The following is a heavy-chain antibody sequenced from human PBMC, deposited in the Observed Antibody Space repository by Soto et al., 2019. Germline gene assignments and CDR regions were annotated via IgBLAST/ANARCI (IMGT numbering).Heavy chain of an antibody. J-gene: IGHJ4*02. CDR2: FDPEDGET. CDR1: GYTFTSYG. D-gene: IGHD6-19*01. CDR3: ATGPEQWLVRYFDY. V-gene: IGHV1-24*01. Sequence: ASVKVSCKASGYTFTSYGISWVRQAPGKGLEWMGGFDPEDGETIYAQKFQGRVTMTEDTSTDTAYMELSSLRSEDTAVYYCATGPEQWLVRYFDYWGQGTLVTVSS.